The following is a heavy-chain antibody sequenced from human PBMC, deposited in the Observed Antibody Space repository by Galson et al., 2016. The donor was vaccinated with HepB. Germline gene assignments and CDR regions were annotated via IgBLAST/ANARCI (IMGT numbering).Heavy chain of an antibody. J-gene: IGHJ4*02. D-gene: IGHD5/OR15-5a*01. V-gene: IGHV3-7*01. Sequence: LRLSCAASGFTFSEYLMTWVRQAPGKGLEWVANIKEDGSEKYYVDSVKGRFTISRDNAMNSLYLQMDSLRAEDTAVYYCVRSVSEAYWGQGALVTVSS. CDR2: IKEDGSEK. CDR3: VRSVSEAY. CDR1: GFTFSEYL.